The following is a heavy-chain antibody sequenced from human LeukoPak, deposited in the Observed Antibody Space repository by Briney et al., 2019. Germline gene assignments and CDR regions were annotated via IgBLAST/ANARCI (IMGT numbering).Heavy chain of an antibody. CDR1: GFTLTTYA. J-gene: IGHJ3*02. CDR3: ARGYRPYDDAFDI. D-gene: IGHD3-16*02. V-gene: IGHV3-30*01. Sequence: GGSLRLSWAVSGFTLTTYAMHWVRQAPGKGLEWVAMFSYDGSIRYNADSVQGRFTISRDTSQNTLDLQMDSLRPDDTAVYYCARGYRPYDDAFDIWGHGTLVTVSS. CDR2: FSYDGSIR.